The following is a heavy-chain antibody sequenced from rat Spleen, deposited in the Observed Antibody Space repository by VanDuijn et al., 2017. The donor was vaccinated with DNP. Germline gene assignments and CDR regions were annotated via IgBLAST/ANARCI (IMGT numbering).Heavy chain of an antibody. V-gene: IGHV4-2*01. Sequence: EVQLVESGGGPVQPGRSLKLSCVASGFNFNDYWMGWVRQAPGKGLERIGEINKDSRTIDYSPSLKDKFIIARDTVQNTLLLQVSKLGSEDTAIYYCARASGPRFAYWGQGTLVTVSS. CDR1: GFNFNDYW. CDR3: ARASGPRFAY. CDR2: INKDSRTI. J-gene: IGHJ3*01. D-gene: IGHD1-4*01.